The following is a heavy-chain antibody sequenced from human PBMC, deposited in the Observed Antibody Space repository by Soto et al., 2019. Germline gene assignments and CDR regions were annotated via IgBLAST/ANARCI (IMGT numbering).Heavy chain of an antibody. D-gene: IGHD3-16*01. V-gene: IGHV4-34*01. J-gene: IGHJ4*02. CDR1: GGSFSGYY. CDR2: INHSGST. Sequence: SETLSLTCAVYGGSFSGYYWSWIRQPPGKGLEWIGEINHSGSTNYNPSLKSRVTISVDTSKNQFSLKLSSVTAADTAVYYCARGHDLFIWGQVTLVTFSS. CDR3: ARGHDLFI.